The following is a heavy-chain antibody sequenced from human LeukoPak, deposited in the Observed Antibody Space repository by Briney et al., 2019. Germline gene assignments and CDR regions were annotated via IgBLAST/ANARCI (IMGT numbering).Heavy chain of an antibody. D-gene: IGHD6-13*01. CDR1: GYTFTSYG. CDR2: ISGYNGNT. V-gene: IGHV1-18*01. Sequence: ASVKVSCKASGYTFTSYGITWVRQAPGQGLEWMGWISGYNGNTNYAQKLQGRVTMTTDTSTSTAYMELRSLRSDDTALYYCARAPGIAAASTQSPFDYWGQGTLVTVSS. CDR3: ARAPGIAAASTQSPFDY. J-gene: IGHJ4*02.